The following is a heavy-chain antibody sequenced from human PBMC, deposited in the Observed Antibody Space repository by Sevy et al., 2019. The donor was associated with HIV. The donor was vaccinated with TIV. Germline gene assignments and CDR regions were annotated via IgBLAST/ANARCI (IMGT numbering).Heavy chain of an antibody. Sequence: ASVKVSCKVSGNTLTQLSMHWVRQVPGKGLEWMGSFDPEDDERIYAQKFQGRVTMTEDTSTATAYMELSSLKSEDTAVYYCATTKDYYENSGDPFDYWGQGTLVTVSS. D-gene: IGHD3-22*01. CDR3: ATTKDYYENSGDPFDY. V-gene: IGHV1-24*01. CDR1: GNTLTQLS. CDR2: FDPEDDER. J-gene: IGHJ4*02.